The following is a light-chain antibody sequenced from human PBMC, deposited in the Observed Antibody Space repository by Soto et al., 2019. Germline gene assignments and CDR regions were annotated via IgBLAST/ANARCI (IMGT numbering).Light chain of an antibody. CDR1: QIISSY. CDR3: QQSYSTPYT. Sequence: DIQMTQSPSSLSASVGDRVTITCRSSQIISSYLNWYQQKPGKAPKLLIYAASSLQSGVPSRFSVSGSGTYFTLTISSLQPEAFATYYCQQSYSTPYTFGQGTKLAIK. V-gene: IGKV1-39*01. CDR2: AAS. J-gene: IGKJ2*01.